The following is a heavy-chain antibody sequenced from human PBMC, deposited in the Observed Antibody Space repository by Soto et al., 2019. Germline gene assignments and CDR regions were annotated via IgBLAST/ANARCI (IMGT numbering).Heavy chain of an antibody. J-gene: IGHJ6*02. CDR1: GYSFTSYW. D-gene: IGHD6-19*01. V-gene: IGHV5-51*01. CDR2: IYPGDSDT. CDR3: ARHGLIAVAGTDYYYYGMDV. Sequence: PGESLKISCKGSGYSFTSYWIGWVRQMPGKGLEWMGIIYPGDSDTRYSPSFQGQVTISADKSISTAYLQWSSLKASDTAMYYCARHGLIAVAGTDYYYYGMDVWGQGTTVTVSS.